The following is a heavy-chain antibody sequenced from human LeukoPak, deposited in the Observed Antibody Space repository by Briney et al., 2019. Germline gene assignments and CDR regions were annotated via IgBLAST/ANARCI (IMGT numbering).Heavy chain of an antibody. D-gene: IGHD2/OR15-2a*01. CDR3: ATNSLDEGAPLLGYYYYMDV. CDR1: GFTFNSYA. CDR2: ISYHGGNE. V-gene: IGHV3-30*04. J-gene: IGHJ6*03. Sequence: GGSLRLSCTASGFTFNSYAMHWVRQAPGKGLEWVAVISYHGGNEYYTDSVKGRFTISRDNSKNTLSLQMNSLRAEDTAVYYCATNSLDEGAPLLGYYYYMDVWGKGTTVTVSS.